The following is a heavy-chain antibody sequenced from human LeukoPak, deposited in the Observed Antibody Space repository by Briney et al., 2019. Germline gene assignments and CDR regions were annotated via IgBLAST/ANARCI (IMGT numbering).Heavy chain of an antibody. J-gene: IGHJ3*02. CDR3: AIDMNSSGWYIDAFDI. V-gene: IGHV3-23*01. D-gene: IGHD6-19*01. CDR1: GFTFSSYA. Sequence: PGGSLRLSCAASGFTFSSYAMSWVRQAPGKGLEWVSAISGSGGSTYYADSVKGRFTISRDNSKNTLYLQMNSLRAEDTAVYYCAIDMNSSGWYIDAFDIWGQGTMVTVSS. CDR2: ISGSGGST.